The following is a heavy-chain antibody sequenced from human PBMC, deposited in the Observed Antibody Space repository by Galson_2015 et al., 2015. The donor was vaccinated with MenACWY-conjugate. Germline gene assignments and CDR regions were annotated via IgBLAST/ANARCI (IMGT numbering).Heavy chain of an antibody. J-gene: IGHJ6*02. D-gene: IGHD1-26*01. CDR2: IDPVNSNI. CDR3: ARHPPGGRGMDV. V-gene: IGHV5-51*01. CDR1: GYSFTNYW. Sequence: QSGAEVKKPGKSLKISCKGSGYSFTNYWIAGVRQMPGKGLEWVGLIDPVNSNIRYSPSFQGQVTISADESISTAYLQWSSLKASDTATYYCARHPPGGRGMDVWGQGTTVTVSS.